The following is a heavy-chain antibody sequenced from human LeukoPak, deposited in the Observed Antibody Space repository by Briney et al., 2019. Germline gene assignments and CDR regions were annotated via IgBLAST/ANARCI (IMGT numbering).Heavy chain of an antibody. CDR2: IKQDGNEK. CDR3: GRDLLGRANCGGGSCYN. V-gene: IGHV3-7*01. J-gene: IGHJ4*02. D-gene: IGHD2-15*01. Sequence: GALRLSCAASGFTFSNYWMSWVRQAPGKGLEWVANIKQDGNEKYYVDSVKGRFTISRDNAKSSLYLQMNSLRAEDTAVYYCGRDLLGRANCGGGSCYNWGQGTLVTVSS. CDR1: GFTFSNYW.